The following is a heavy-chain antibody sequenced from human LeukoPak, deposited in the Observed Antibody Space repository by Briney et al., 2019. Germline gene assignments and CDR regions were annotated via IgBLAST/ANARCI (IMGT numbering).Heavy chain of an antibody. Sequence: PSETLSLTCTVSGGSLSSYYWGWVRQPPGKGLEWIGSIYYRGSTNDNPSLKSRVTISVDTSKNQFSLKLTAVTAEDTAVYYCARRGHYYDTSGYYYLEYWGQGTLVTVSS. CDR1: GGSLSSYY. V-gene: IGHV4-39*01. CDR3: ARRGHYYDTSGYYYLEY. D-gene: IGHD3-22*01. CDR2: IYYRGST. J-gene: IGHJ4*02.